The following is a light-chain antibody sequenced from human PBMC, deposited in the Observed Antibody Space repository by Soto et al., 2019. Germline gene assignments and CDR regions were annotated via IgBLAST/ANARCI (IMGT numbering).Light chain of an antibody. Sequence: EIVLTQSPDTLSLSPGERGALSCRASQSVSSGYLAWYQQKPGQAPRLVIYGASSRATGIPDRFSGSGSGTDFTLTISRLEPEDFAVYYCQQYASSPFTFGPGTKVDIK. J-gene: IGKJ3*01. V-gene: IGKV3-20*01. CDR1: QSVSSGY. CDR3: QQYASSPFT. CDR2: GAS.